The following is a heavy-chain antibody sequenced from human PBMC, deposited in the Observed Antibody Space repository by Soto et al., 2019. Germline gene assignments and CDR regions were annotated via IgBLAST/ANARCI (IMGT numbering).Heavy chain of an antibody. CDR2: IYYTGST. V-gene: IGHV4-59*01. CDR1: GGSISSYY. Sequence: PSETLSLTCTASGGSISSYYWSWILQPPGKGLEWIGYIYYTGSTNYNPSLKSRVTISVDTSKNQCSLKLSSVTAADTAVYYCARGSIYSYGYDVHYYYYMDVWGKGTTVTVSS. D-gene: IGHD5-18*01. CDR3: ARGSIYSYGYDVHYYYYMDV. J-gene: IGHJ6*03.